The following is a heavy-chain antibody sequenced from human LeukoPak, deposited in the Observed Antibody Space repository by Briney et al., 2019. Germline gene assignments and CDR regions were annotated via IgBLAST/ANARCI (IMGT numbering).Heavy chain of an antibody. Sequence: GRSLSLSCAASGFTFDDYAMHWVRQAPGKGLEWVSGISWNSGSIGYADSVKGRFTISRDNAKNSLYLQMNSLRAEDTALYYCAKAYYYDSSGYYDYWGQGTLVTVSS. CDR1: GFTFDDYA. CDR2: ISWNSGSI. V-gene: IGHV3-9*01. D-gene: IGHD3-22*01. CDR3: AKAYYYDSSGYYDY. J-gene: IGHJ4*02.